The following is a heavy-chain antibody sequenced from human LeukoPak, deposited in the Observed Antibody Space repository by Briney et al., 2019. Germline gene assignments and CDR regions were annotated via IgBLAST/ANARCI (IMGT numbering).Heavy chain of an antibody. D-gene: IGHD6-6*01. V-gene: IGHV3-21*01. CDR3: ARDLAGIAARDYYYMDV. J-gene: IGHJ6*03. CDR1: GFTFTSYG. Sequence: PGGSLRLSCAASGFTFTSYGMHWVRQAPGKGLEWVSSISSSSSYIYYADSVKGRFTISRDNAKNSLYLQMNSLRAEDTAVYYCARDLAGIAARDYYYMDVWGKGTTVTVSS. CDR2: ISSSSSYI.